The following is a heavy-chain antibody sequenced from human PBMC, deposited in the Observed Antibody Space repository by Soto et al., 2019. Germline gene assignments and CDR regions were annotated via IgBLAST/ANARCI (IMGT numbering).Heavy chain of an antibody. J-gene: IGHJ6*02. Sequence: PSQTLALPCGISGDSVSSVSSACNFIRQSPSRGLEWLGRTYYRTKWYNEYAISVRSRITINPDTSKNQFSLQLSSVTPEDTAVYYCTRGGHGFTVFRMDVWGQGTTVTVSS. D-gene: IGHD4-4*01. CDR3: TRGGHGFTVFRMDV. CDR1: GDSVSSVSSA. V-gene: IGHV6-1*01. CDR2: TYYRTKWYN.